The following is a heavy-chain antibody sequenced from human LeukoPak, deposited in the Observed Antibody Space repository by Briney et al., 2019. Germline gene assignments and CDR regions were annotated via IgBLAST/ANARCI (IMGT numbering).Heavy chain of an antibody. V-gene: IGHV3-23*01. J-gene: IGHJ5*02. Sequence: GGSLRLSCVASGLTFSNSAMTWVRQGPGKGLEWVSSISGSGVSTYYADSVKGRFTISRGNSKNTLYLQMNSLRAEDTAVYYCAKGVLGQLLLEAWGQGTLVTVSS. D-gene: IGHD2-2*01. CDR3: AKGVLGQLLLEA. CDR1: GLTFSNSA. CDR2: ISGSGVST.